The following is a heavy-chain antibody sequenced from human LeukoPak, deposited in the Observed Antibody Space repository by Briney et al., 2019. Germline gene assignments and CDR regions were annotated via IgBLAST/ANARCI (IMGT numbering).Heavy chain of an antibody. D-gene: IGHD2-15*01. CDR1: GGPSSGYY. V-gene: IGHV4-59*08. Sequence: SDTLSLTCTVPGGPSSGYYWSWLPRPPGKGLGCIGYVYNSEYTSYNPSLRSRVSLSFDTSANQFSLSLTSVAAADAAVYYCAMDLGSGYSYLFDYWGQGTLVTVSS. J-gene: IGHJ4*02. CDR2: VYNSEYT. CDR3: AMDLGSGYSYLFDY.